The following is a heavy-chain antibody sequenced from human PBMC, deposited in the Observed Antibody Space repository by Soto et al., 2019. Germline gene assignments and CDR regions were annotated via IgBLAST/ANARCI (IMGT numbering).Heavy chain of an antibody. CDR2: ISGSGSTS. CDR1: GFIFSTYN. Sequence: PGGSLRLSCAASGFIFSTYNMNWVRQAPGKGLEWVSDISGSGSTSYYADSVKGRFTISRDNDKNSLYLQMNSLRDEDTAVYYCAKNPGYYYDSTGYHFDYWGQGTLVTVSS. J-gene: IGHJ4*02. CDR3: AKNPGYYYDSTGYHFDY. V-gene: IGHV3-48*02. D-gene: IGHD3-22*01.